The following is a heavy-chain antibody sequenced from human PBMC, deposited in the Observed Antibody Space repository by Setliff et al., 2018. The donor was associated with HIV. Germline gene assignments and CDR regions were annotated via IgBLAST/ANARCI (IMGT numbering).Heavy chain of an antibody. Sequence: ASVKVSCKASGFNFANYYIHWVRQAPGEGLEWVGVINASGDKTNYAQKFQGRLVITKDTSTSTVYMELSSLRSDDTAVYYCGRDYRSWIRAIGYWGQGTQVTVSS. CDR1: GFNFANYY. CDR3: GRDYRSWIRAIGY. CDR2: INASGDKT. J-gene: IGHJ4*02. D-gene: IGHD5-12*01. V-gene: IGHV1-46*03.